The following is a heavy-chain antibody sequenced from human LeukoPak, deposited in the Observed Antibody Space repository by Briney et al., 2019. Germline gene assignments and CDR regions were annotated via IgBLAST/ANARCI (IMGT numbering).Heavy chain of an antibody. V-gene: IGHV4-61*08. J-gene: IGHJ6*03. Sequence: SETLSLTCAVSGASISGSGYYLGWIRQPPGKGLEWIGYIYYSGSTNYNPSLKSRVTISVDTSKNQSSLKLSSVTAADTAVYYCARAGGNYYYYYMDVWGKGTTVTVSS. D-gene: IGHD3-16*01. CDR3: ARAGGNYYYYYMDV. CDR1: GASISGSGYY. CDR2: IYYSGST.